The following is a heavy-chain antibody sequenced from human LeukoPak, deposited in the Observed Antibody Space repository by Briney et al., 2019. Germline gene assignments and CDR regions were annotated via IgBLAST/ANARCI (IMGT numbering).Heavy chain of an antibody. Sequence: GGSLRLSCAASGFTFSNYWMSWVRQAPGKGLEWVANIKQDGSEKYYVDSVKGRFTISRDNAKNSLYLQLNSLRAEDTAVYYRARESGGDLGEAFDIWGQGTMVTVSS. CDR1: GFTFSNYW. J-gene: IGHJ3*02. D-gene: IGHD1-26*01. CDR2: IKQDGSEK. V-gene: IGHV3-7*01. CDR3: ARESGGDLGEAFDI.